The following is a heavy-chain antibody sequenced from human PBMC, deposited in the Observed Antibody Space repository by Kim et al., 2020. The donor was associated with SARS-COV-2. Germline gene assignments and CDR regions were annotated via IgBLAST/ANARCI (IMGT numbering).Heavy chain of an antibody. CDR2: T. J-gene: IGHJ4*02. V-gene: IGHV1-3*01. Sequence: TKYSRTLQSRVTITRDSSATTVYMELTSLTSEDTAVYYCARDLWSRQFDYWGQGTLVTVSS. CDR3: ARDLWSRQFDY. D-gene: IGHD3-10*01.